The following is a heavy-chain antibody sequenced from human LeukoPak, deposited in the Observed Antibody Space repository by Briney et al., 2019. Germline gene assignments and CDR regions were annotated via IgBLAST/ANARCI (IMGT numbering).Heavy chain of an antibody. CDR1: GYTFTSYG. CDR3: ARDDAYYYGSGSWNYFDY. V-gene: IGHV1-18*01. D-gene: IGHD3-10*01. CDR2: ISAYNGNT. Sequence: ASVKVSCKASGYTFTSYGISWVRQAPGQGLEWMGWISAYNGNTNYAQKLQGRVTMTTDTSTSTAYMELRSLGSDDTAVYYCARDDAYYYGSGSWNYFDYWGQGTLVTVSS. J-gene: IGHJ4*02.